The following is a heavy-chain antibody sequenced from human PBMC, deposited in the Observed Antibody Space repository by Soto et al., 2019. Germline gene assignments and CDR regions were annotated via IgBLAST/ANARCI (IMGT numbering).Heavy chain of an antibody. J-gene: IGHJ5*02. V-gene: IGHV4-59*01. CDR3: ARALRYSSSSLRFHP. CDR2: IYYSGST. D-gene: IGHD6-6*01. Sequence: PSETLSLTCTVSGGSISSYYCSWIRQPPGKGLEWIGYIYYSGSTNYNPSLKSRVTISVDTSKNQFSLKLSSVTAADTAVYYCARALRYSSSSLRFHPWGPGTLV. CDR1: GGSISSYY.